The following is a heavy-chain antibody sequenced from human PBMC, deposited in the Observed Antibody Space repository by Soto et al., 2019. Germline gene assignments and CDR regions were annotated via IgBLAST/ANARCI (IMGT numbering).Heavy chain of an antibody. Sequence: QVQLLESGGGLVKPGGSLRLSCVASGFTVSGYYMGWIRQPPGKGLEWISYISSGSCDTNHADSVKGRFTISGDNAKNSLYLQMNRLRAEDTAVYFCATGLPVRMATIWGQGTMVTVSS. J-gene: IGHJ3*02. D-gene: IGHD1-1*01. V-gene: IGHV3-11*03. CDR3: ATGLPVRMATI. CDR2: ISSGSCDT. CDR1: GFTVSGYY.